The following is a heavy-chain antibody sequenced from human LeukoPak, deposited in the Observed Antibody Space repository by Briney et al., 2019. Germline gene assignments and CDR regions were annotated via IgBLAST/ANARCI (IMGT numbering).Heavy chain of an antibody. D-gene: IGHD3-3*01. Sequence: SQTLSLTCAVSGGSISSGDYYWSWIRQPPGKGLEWIGYIYYSGSTYYNPSLKSRVTISVDTSKNQFSLKLSSVTAADTAVYYCARVRSVREYYDFWSGYYVDPWGQGTLVTVSS. V-gene: IGHV4-30-4*08. CDR1: GGSISSGDYY. CDR3: ARVRSVREYYDFWSGYYVDP. J-gene: IGHJ5*02. CDR2: IYYSGST.